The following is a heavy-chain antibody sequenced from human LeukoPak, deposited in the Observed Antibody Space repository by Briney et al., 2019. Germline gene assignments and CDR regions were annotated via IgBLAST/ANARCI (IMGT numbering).Heavy chain of an antibody. CDR2: TYYSGSA. V-gene: IGHV4-39*01. J-gene: IGHJ4*02. CDR3: ARPRGDLWSGYDY. Sequence: SETLSLTCSVSGGSISRSSYYWTWIRQSPGRGLEWIGNTYYSGSALYNPSLKSRVTISVDTSKNQFSLRLTSVTAADTAVYYCARPRGDLWSGYDYWGQGVLVTVSP. D-gene: IGHD3-3*01. CDR1: GGSISRSSYY.